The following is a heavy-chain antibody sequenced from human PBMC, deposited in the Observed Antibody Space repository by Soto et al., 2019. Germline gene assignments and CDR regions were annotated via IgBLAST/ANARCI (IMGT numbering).Heavy chain of an antibody. CDR1: VFTFSSYW. J-gene: IGHJ4*02. Sequence: GGSLILSCAASVFTFSSYWMSWVRQAPGKGLEWVANIKQDGSEKYYVDSVKGRFTISRDNAKNSLYLQMNSLRAEDTAVYYCARDRPYSSGWFDYWGQGTLVTVSS. CDR2: IKQDGSEK. V-gene: IGHV3-7*01. CDR3: ARDRPYSSGWFDY. D-gene: IGHD6-19*01.